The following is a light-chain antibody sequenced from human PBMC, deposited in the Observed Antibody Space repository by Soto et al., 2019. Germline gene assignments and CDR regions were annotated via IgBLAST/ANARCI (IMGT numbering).Light chain of an antibody. Sequence: EIVLTQSPATLSLSPGERATLSCRASQSVSSYLAWYQQKPGQAPRLLIYDASNRATGIPARFSGSGSGTIFTPTISIIGPEALEFSYCQRRRSWPRNLSCGGGTKVEFK. CDR1: QSVSSY. CDR2: DAS. CDR3: QRRRSWPRNLS. V-gene: IGKV3-11*01. J-gene: IGKJ4*01.